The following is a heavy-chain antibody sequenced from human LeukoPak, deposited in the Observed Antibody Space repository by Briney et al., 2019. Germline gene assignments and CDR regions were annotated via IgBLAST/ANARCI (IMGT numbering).Heavy chain of an antibody. V-gene: IGHV4-34*01. CDR1: GGSFSGYY. D-gene: IGHD3-9*01. CDR2: INHSGST. CDR3: ARRGSIFEDSEWRTAFDL. J-gene: IGHJ3*01. Sequence: SETLSLTCTVYGGSFSGYYWSWLRQPPGKGLEWIGEINHSGSTNYNPSLKSRVTISVDTSKNQFSLKLSSVTAADTAVYYCARRGSIFEDSEWRTAFDLWGQGTMVTVSS.